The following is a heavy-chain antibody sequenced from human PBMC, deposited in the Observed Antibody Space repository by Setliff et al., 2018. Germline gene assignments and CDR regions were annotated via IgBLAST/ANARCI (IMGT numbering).Heavy chain of an antibody. CDR1: GYSISSGYY. D-gene: IGHD3-16*02. J-gene: IGHJ4*02. CDR3: VRASGGVIAPYFDY. Sequence: SETLSLTCTVSGYSISSGYYWGWIRQPPGKGLEWIGNMYHSGSVYYNPSLKSRVTISVDTSKNQFSLKLSSVTAADTAVYYCVRASGGVIAPYFDYWGQGTLVTVSS. CDR2: MYHSGSV. V-gene: IGHV4-38-2*02.